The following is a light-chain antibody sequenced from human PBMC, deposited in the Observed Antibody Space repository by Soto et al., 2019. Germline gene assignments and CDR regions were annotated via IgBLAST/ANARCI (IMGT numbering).Light chain of an antibody. CDR2: DAS. Sequence: EIVLTQSPATLSLSPGERATLSCRASQSVSSYLAWYQQKPGQAPRLLIYDASSRATGIPARFSGSGSGTDFTLTISSLEPEDFAVYYCQQRSKSPVTFGQGTKLEIK. CDR1: QSVSSY. CDR3: QQRSKSPVT. V-gene: IGKV3-11*01. J-gene: IGKJ2*01.